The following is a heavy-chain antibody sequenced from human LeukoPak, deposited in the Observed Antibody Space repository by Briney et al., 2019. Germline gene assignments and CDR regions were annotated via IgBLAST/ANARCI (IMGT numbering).Heavy chain of an antibody. J-gene: IGHJ4*02. CDR3: ASEGVDLAVTYFDY. D-gene: IGHD2-21*02. CDR1: GGSFSGDF. Sequence: SETLSLTCAVYGGSFSGDFWSWIRQSPGKGLEWIGEINHGGSTTYNPSLQSRVTMSVDTSTNQISLKMTSVTAADTAVYYCASEGVDLAVTYFDYWGQGTLVTVSS. CDR2: INHGGST. V-gene: IGHV4-34*01.